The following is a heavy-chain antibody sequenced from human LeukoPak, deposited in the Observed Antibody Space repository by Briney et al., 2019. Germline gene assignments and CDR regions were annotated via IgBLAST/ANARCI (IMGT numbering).Heavy chain of an antibody. CDR2: ISYDGSNK. Sequence: GGSLRLSCAASGFTFSSYGMHWVRQAPGKGLEWVAVISYDGSNKYYADSVKGRFTISRDNSKNTLYLQMNSLRAEDTAVYYCAKGPGYCSGGSCFNWYFDLWGCGTPVTVSS. V-gene: IGHV3-30*18. CDR1: GFTFSSYG. D-gene: IGHD2-15*01. J-gene: IGHJ2*01. CDR3: AKGPGYCSGGSCFNWYFDL.